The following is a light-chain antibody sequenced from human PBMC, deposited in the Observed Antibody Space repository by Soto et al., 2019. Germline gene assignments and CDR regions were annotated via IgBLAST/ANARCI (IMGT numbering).Light chain of an antibody. CDR2: DAS. V-gene: IGKV3-11*01. CDR3: QQRSNWPPWT. J-gene: IGKJ1*01. Sequence: EIVLTQSPGTLSFSPGERATLSCRSSQSISSNYLAWYQQKPGQAPRLLIYDASNRATGIPARFSGSGSGTDFTLTISSLEPEDFAVYYCQQRSNWPPWTFGQGTKADIK. CDR1: QSISSNY.